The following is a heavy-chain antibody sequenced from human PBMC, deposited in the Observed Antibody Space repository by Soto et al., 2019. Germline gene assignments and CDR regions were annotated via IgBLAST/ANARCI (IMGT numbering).Heavy chain of an antibody. Sequence: QVQLVQSGAEVKKPGASVKVSCKASGYTFTSYYMHWVRQAPGQGLEWMGIINPSGGSTSYAQKFQGRVTMTRDTSTSTVYMELSSLRSEDTAVYYCARGILIAAAGTPYAFDIWGQGTMVTVSS. J-gene: IGHJ3*02. CDR1: GYTFTSYY. CDR3: ARGILIAAAGTPYAFDI. V-gene: IGHV1-46*01. CDR2: INPSGGST. D-gene: IGHD6-13*01.